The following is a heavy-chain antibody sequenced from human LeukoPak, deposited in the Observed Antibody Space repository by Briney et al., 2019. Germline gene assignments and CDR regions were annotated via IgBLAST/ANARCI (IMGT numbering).Heavy chain of an antibody. V-gene: IGHV7-4-1*02. CDR3: ARESSVSRFDY. CDR2: INTNTGNP. D-gene: IGHD4-11*01. CDR1: GYTFTSYA. Sequence: GASVKVSCKASGYTFTSYAMNWVRQAPEQGLEWMGWINTNTGNPTYAQGYTGRFVFSLDTSVSTAYLQISSLKAEDTAVYYCARESSVSRFDYWGQGTLVTVSS. J-gene: IGHJ4*02.